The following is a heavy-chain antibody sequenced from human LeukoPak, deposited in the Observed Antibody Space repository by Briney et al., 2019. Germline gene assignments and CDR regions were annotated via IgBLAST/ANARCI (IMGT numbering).Heavy chain of an antibody. J-gene: IGHJ4*02. V-gene: IGHV3-23*01. CDR1: GFTFSNYA. Sequence: PGGSLRLSCAASGFTFSNYAMSWVRQAPGKGLEWVSAILGSGGSTYYADSVKCRFTVSRDNSKSTLYLQVNSLRAEDTALYYCAKWGDYDVLTGYYVPDYWGQGTLVTVSS. CDR3: AKWGDYDVLTGYYVPDY. CDR2: ILGSGGST. D-gene: IGHD3-9*01.